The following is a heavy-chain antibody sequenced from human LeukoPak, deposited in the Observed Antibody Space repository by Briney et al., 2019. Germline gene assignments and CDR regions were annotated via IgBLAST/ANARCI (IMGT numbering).Heavy chain of an antibody. Sequence: GGTLRLSCGASGFTFSSYSMNWVRQAPGKGLEWVSAISGSGGSTYYADSVKGRFTISRDNSKNTLYLQMNSLRAEDTAVYYCARVIEITGTTTFDYWGQGTLVTVSS. D-gene: IGHD1-7*01. V-gene: IGHV3-23*01. CDR2: ISGSGGST. J-gene: IGHJ4*02. CDR3: ARVIEITGTTTFDY. CDR1: GFTFSSYS.